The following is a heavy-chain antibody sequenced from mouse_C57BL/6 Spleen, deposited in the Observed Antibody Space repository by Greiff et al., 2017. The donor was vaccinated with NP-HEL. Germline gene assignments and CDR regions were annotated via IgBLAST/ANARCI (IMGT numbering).Heavy chain of an antibody. CDR3: AKRHYYGNYEWFAY. CDR2: IDPSDSYT. Sequence: QVQLQQPGAELVRPGTSVKLSCKASGYTFTSYWMHWVKQRPGQGLEWIGVIDPSDSYTNYNQKFKGKATLTVDTSSSTAYMQLSSLTSEDSAVYYCAKRHYYGNYEWFAYWGQRTLVTVSA. V-gene: IGHV1-59*01. J-gene: IGHJ3*01. CDR1: GYTFTSYW. D-gene: IGHD2-1*01.